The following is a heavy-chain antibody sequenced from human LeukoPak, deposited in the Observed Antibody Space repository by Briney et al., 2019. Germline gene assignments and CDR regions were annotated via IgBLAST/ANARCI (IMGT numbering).Heavy chain of an antibody. Sequence: PSETLSLTCVLYVGSFSGYYWSWIRQPPGKGLEWIGEINHSGSTNYNPSLKSRVTISVDTSKNQFSLKLSSVTAADTAVYDCARERWRYYDYIWGSYINWFDPWGQATLVTVSS. V-gene: IGHV4-34*01. CDR2: INHSGST. D-gene: IGHD3-16*01. CDR1: VGSFSGYY. J-gene: IGHJ5*02. CDR3: ARERWRYYDYIWGSYINWFDP.